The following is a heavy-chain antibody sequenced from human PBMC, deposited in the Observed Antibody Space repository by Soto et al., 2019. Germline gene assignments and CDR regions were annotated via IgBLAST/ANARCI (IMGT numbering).Heavy chain of an antibody. D-gene: IGHD1-26*01. CDR1: GFTLSNYG. V-gene: IGHV3-30*18. J-gene: IGHJ6*02. Sequence: QVQLVESGGGVVQPGRSLRLSCAASGFTLSNYGMHWVRQAPGKGLEWVAVILYDGSNRYYADSVKGRFTISRDNSKNXLXLQMSRLRGDDTAVYYCAEEVVGATEDYLQQYDMDVWGQGTTVNVS. CDR2: ILYDGSNR. CDR3: AEEVVGATEDYLQQYDMDV.